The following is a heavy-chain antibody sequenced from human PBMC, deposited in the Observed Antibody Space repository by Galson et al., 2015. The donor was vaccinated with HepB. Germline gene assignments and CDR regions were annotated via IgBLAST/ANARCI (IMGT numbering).Heavy chain of an antibody. J-gene: IGHJ4*02. D-gene: IGHD3-22*01. CDR3: AKGSSGYYYKSYLDY. Sequence: SLRLSCAASRFTFSSYAMSWVRQAPGKVLEWVSVISGSGGSTYYGDSVKGRFTISRDNSKNTLYLQMNSLRAEDTAVYYCAKGSSGYYYKSYLDYWGQGTLITVSS. CDR2: ISGSGGST. V-gene: IGHV3-23*01. CDR1: RFTFSSYA.